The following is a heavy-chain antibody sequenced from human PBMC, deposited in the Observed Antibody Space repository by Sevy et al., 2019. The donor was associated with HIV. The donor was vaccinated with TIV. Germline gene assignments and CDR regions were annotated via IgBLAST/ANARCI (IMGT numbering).Heavy chain of an antibody. CDR2: IYSTGDT. J-gene: IGHJ4*02. CDR1: GGSISGYY. D-gene: IGHD3-10*01. Sequence: SETQSLKCTVSGGSISGYYWTWLRQPAGKGLEWIGRIYSTGDTNYNPSLDTRVTMSVDTSDNQFSLRLSSVTAADTAVYYCARGYGHFDYWGQGTLVTVSS. CDR3: ARGYGHFDY. V-gene: IGHV4-4*07.